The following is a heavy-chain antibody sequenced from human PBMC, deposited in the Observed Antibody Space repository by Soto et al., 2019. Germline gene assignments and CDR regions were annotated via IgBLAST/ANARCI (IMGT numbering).Heavy chain of an antibody. CDR3: ARVRATDYEIDY. V-gene: IGHV3-7*03. Sequence: GGSLRLSCTASGFMFGSYWMTWVRHVPGKGPQWVANIKRDGSEKYYVDFVKGRFTISRDNADNSVFLDMNNLRVDDTATYYCARVRATDYEIDYWGQGALVTVSS. J-gene: IGHJ4*02. CDR2: IKRDGSEK. D-gene: IGHD4-17*01. CDR1: GFMFGSYW.